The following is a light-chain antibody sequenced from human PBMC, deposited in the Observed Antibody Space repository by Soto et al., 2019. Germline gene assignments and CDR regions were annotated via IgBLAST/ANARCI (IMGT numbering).Light chain of an antibody. Sequence: QSALTQPPSASGSPGQSVTISCTGTSSDVGSYNYVSWYQQHPGKAPKLLIYEVSKRPSGGPDRFSGSKSGNTASLTVCGLQADDEADFYCSSYAGSNNVVFGGGTKLTVL. CDR1: SSDVGSYNY. V-gene: IGLV2-8*01. CDR3: SSYAGSNNVV. J-gene: IGLJ2*01. CDR2: EVS.